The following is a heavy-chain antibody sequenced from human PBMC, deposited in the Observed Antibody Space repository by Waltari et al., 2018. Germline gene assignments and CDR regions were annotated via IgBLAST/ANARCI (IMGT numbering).Heavy chain of an antibody. Sequence: QVQLHQWGAGLLQPSETLSLTCAVSGGPFPDSSWSCIRQPPGRGLEWIGEISHSGVTHYNPSLRSRVTMSVDTIKKHFSLKLTSLTAADTAVYFCARTWGYSPPLGWFDPWGQGTRVTISS. CDR1: GGPFPDSS. V-gene: IGHV4-34*01. D-gene: IGHD2-2*02. CDR2: ISHSGVT. CDR3: ARTWGYSPPLGWFDP. J-gene: IGHJ5*02.